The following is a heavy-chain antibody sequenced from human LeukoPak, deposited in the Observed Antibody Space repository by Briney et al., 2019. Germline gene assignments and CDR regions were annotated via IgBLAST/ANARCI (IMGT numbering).Heavy chain of an antibody. CDR3: ARGRGGLLWFPFFDY. CDR1: GGSFSGYY. Sequence: XETLSLTCAVYGGSFSGYYWSWIRQPPGKGLEWIGEINHSGSTNYNPFLKSRVTISVDTSKNQFSLKLSSVTAADTAVYYCARGRGGLLWFPFFDYWGQGTLVTVSS. V-gene: IGHV4-34*01. CDR2: INHSGST. J-gene: IGHJ4*02. D-gene: IGHD3-10*01.